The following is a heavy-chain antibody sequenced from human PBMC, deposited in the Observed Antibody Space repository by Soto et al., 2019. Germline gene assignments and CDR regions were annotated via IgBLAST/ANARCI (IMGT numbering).Heavy chain of an antibody. CDR3: ARDGSGDRHAFDI. CDR1: GFSFSSYG. D-gene: IGHD3-10*01. V-gene: IGHV3-33*01. J-gene: IGHJ3*02. Sequence: SVGGVVQSGRSLRLSCAASGFSFSSYGMHWVRQAPGKGLEWVAVIWYDGSNKYYADSVKGRFTISRDNSKNTLYLLMNSLRAEDTAVYYCARDGSGDRHAFDIWGQGTMVTVSS. CDR2: IWYDGSNK.